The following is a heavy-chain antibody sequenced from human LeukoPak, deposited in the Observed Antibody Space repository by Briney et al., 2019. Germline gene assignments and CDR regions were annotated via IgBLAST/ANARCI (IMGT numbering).Heavy chain of an antibody. V-gene: IGHV4-59*01. CDR1: GGSISNYY. CDR2: IYYTGTT. CDR3: ARHTGIRSAFDF. J-gene: IGHJ3*01. Sequence: SETLSLTCTVSGGSISNYYWSWIRQPPGKGLEWIGYIYYTGTTNYNPSLRSRVTFSVDTSNNHFSPKLTSVTVADTAVYYCARHTGIRSAFDFWGQGTMVSVSS. D-gene: IGHD2-8*02.